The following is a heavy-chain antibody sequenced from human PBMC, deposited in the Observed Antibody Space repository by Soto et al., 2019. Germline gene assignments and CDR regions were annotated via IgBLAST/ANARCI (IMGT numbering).Heavy chain of an antibody. CDR3: ARDRGAAAGTRYYYGMDV. CDR2: IWYDGTNK. Sequence: AGSLGLSCAPSGFTFSIYAIDGFCQAPGKGLEWVAVIWYDGTNKYYADSVKGRFTISRDNSKNTLYLQMNSLRAEDTAVYYCARDRGAAAGTRYYYGMDVWGQGTTVTVSS. CDR1: GFTFSIYA. D-gene: IGHD6-13*01. V-gene: IGHV3-33*01. J-gene: IGHJ6*02.